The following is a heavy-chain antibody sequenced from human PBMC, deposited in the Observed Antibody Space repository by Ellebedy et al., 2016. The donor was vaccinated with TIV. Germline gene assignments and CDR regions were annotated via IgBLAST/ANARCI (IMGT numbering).Heavy chain of an antibody. CDR2: MNQDGSRK. CDR1: GLAFGDSW. V-gene: IGHV3-7*01. CDR3: ARDPYHGALDY. Sequence: GESLKISCAASGLAFGDSWMTWVRQTPEKRLEWVANMNQDGSRKDHVDAVRGRFIISRDNSKNLLYLEMNSLRVEDTAVYYCARDPYHGALDYWGQGTPVAVSS. D-gene: IGHD4-17*01. J-gene: IGHJ4*02.